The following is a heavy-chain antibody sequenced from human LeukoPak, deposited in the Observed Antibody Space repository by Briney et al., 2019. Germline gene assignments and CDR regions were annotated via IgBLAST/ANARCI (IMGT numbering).Heavy chain of an antibody. J-gene: IGHJ5*02. D-gene: IGHD2-21*01. CDR3: AKGVARLSIQDDWFDP. CDR2: ISRSSTYI. V-gene: IGHV3-21*04. Sequence: GGSLRLSCAASGFTFSSFSMNWVRQAPGKGLEWVSLISRSSTYIYYAASVKGRFTISRDNAKNSLYLQMNSLRAEDTAVYYCAKGVARLSIQDDWFDPWGQGTLVTVSS. CDR1: GFTFSSFS.